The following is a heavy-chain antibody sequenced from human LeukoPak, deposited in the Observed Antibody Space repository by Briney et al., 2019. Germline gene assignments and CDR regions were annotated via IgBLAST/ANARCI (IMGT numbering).Heavy chain of an antibody. J-gene: IGHJ4*02. V-gene: IGHV4-39*07. Sequence: NTSETLSLTCSVSGASISSSSYYWGWIRQPPGKGLEWIGSIYYSGSTFYNPSLKSRVTISVDTSKNQFSLKLSSVTAADTAVYYCARVNPYSPRGSYHFDYWGQGTLVTVSS. CDR3: ARVNPYSPRGSYHFDY. CDR1: GASISSSSYY. CDR2: IYYSGST. D-gene: IGHD1-26*01.